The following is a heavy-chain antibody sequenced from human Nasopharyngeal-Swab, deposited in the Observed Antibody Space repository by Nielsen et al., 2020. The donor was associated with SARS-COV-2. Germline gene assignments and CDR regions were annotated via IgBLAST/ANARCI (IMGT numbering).Heavy chain of an antibody. CDR2: IRSKAYGGTT. CDR1: GFTFSSYS. V-gene: IGHV3-49*03. CDR3: TRVAVYYDSSGYYAG. J-gene: IGHJ4*02. Sequence: GESLKISCAASGFTFSSYSMSWFRQAPGKGLEWVGFIRSKAYGGTTEYAASVKGRFTISRDDSKSIAYLQMNSLKTEDTAVYYCTRVAVYYDSSGYYAGWGQGTLVTVSS. D-gene: IGHD3-22*01.